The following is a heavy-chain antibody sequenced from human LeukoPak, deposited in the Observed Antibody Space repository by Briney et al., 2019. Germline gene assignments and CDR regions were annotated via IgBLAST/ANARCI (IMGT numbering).Heavy chain of an antibody. CDR1: GFTFSDYY. J-gene: IGHJ3*02. CDR3: ARSRSSYIGAFDI. Sequence: PGGSLRLSCAASGFTFSDYYMSWIRQAPGKGLEWVSYISSSSSYTNYADSVKGRFTISRDNAKNSLYLQMNSLRDEDTAVYYCARSRSSYIGAFDIWGQGTMVTVSS. CDR2: ISSSSSYT. V-gene: IGHV3-11*06. D-gene: IGHD1-14*01.